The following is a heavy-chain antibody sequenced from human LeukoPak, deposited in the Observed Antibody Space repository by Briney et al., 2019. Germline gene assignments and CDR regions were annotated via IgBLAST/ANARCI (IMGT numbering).Heavy chain of an antibody. CDR2: LVYDARS. CDR1: EFTFSGYS. Sequence: PGGSLRLSCAASEFTFSGYSMNWVRQAPGKGLEWVARLVYDARSDYANSVKGRFSISRDDSKNTLFLDMSNLRVEDTALYYCARDLSAAFDFWGQGVLVTVSS. D-gene: IGHD6-19*01. J-gene: IGHJ4*02. V-gene: IGHV3-33*08. CDR3: ARDLSAAFDF.